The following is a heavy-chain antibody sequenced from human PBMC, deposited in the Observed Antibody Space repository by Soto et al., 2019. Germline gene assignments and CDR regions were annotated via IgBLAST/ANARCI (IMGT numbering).Heavy chain of an antibody. D-gene: IGHD1-26*01. CDR1: GFTFSDYY. CDR3: ARLYIVGTTMSYGMDV. J-gene: IGHJ6*02. V-gene: IGHV3-11*06. Sequence: GGSLRLSCAASGFTFSDYYMNWFRQAPEQGLEWLSYIDSSSSHTEYADSVKGRFSITRDNANNLLYLHMNSLSAEDTAVYYCARLYIVGTTMSYGMDVWGQGTTVTVSS. CDR2: IDSSSSHT.